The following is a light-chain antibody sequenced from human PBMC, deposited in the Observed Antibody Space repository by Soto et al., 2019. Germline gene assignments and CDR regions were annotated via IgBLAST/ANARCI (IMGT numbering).Light chain of an antibody. V-gene: IGKV1-5*03. CDR3: QQYNIYST. Sequence: DIQMTQSPSTLSASVGDRVTITCRASQSISTWLAWYQQKPGKAPKLLIYKASTLESGVPSSFSGSGSGTEFTLTISSLQPDDSATYYFQQYNIYSTFGQGTKLEIK. J-gene: IGKJ2*01. CDR2: KAS. CDR1: QSISTW.